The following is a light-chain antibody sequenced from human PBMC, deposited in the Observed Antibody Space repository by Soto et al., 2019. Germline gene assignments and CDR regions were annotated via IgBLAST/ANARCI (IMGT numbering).Light chain of an antibody. CDR3: QQLNIYPIT. Sequence: DIQLTQSPSFLSASVGDRVTITCRASQGISSYLAWYQQKPGKAPKLLIYAASTLQSGVPSRFSGSGSGTEFNLTISSLQPEDFATYYCQQLNIYPITFGQGTRLEIK. CDR1: QGISSY. J-gene: IGKJ5*01. CDR2: AAS. V-gene: IGKV1-9*01.